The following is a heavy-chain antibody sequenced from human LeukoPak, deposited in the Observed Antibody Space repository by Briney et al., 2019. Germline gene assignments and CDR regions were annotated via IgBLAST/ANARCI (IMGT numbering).Heavy chain of an antibody. J-gene: IGHJ6*03. Sequence: PSETLSLTCTVSGGSISSYYWSWIRQPPGKGLEWIGEINHSGSTNYNPSLKSRVTISVDTSKNQFSLKLSSVTAADTAVYYCARRVGWNDGDYYYYYYMDVWGKGTTVTISS. CDR3: ARRVGWNDGDYYYYYYMDV. V-gene: IGHV4-34*01. D-gene: IGHD1-1*01. CDR2: INHSGST. CDR1: GGSISSYY.